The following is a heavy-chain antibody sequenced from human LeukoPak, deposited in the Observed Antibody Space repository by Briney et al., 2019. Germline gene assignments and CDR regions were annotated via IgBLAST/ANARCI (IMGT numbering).Heavy chain of an antibody. CDR2: ITSGSSHI. CDR1: GFTFSSYN. D-gene: IGHD3-16*01. Sequence: GGSLRLSCAASGFTFSSYNMNWVRQTPGQGLEWVSSITSGSSHIYYADSVKGRFTISRDNAKSSLYLQMNSLRAEDTAVYYCAREKYYDYVWGTYYFDYWGQGTLVTVSS. CDR3: AREKYYDYVWGTYYFDY. J-gene: IGHJ4*02. V-gene: IGHV3-21*04.